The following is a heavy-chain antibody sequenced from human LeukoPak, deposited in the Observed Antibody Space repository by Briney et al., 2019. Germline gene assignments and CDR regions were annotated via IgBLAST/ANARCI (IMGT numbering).Heavy chain of an antibody. V-gene: IGHV1-2*02. D-gene: IGHD5-12*01. CDR2: INPNSGGT. CDR3: ARVFVDYPFDY. Sequence: ASVKVSCKASGFTFCDNYMHWVRQAPGQGLEWMGWINPNSGGTNYAQKFQGRVTMTRDTSISTAYMELSRLRSDDTAVYYCARVFVDYPFDYWGQGTLVTVSS. J-gene: IGHJ4*02. CDR1: GFTFCDNY.